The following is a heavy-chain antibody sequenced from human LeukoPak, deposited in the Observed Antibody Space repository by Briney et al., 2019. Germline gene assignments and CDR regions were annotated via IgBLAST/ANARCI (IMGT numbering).Heavy chain of an antibody. CDR2: ISTYNGNT. D-gene: IGHD4-23*01. V-gene: IGHV1-18*01. J-gene: IGHJ6*02. Sequence: ASVKVSCKASGYTFTRYAITWVRQAPGQGLEWMGWISTYNGNTNYAQKLQGRVTMTTDTSTSTAYMELRSLRSDDTAVYYCARRLGGNSRNYYGTDVWGQGTTVTVSS. CDR1: GYTFTRYA. CDR3: ARRLGGNSRNYYGTDV.